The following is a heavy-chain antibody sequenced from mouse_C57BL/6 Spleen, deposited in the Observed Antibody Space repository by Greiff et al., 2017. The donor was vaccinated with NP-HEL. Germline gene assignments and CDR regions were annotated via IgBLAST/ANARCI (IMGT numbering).Heavy chain of an antibody. CDR3: ARLTYEYDTGYYYAMDY. J-gene: IGHJ4*01. CDR1: GYTFTSYW. CDR2: IYPGSGST. V-gene: IGHV1-55*01. Sequence: QVQLQQPGAELVKPGASVKMSCKASGYTFTSYWITWVKQRPGQGLEWIGDIYPGSGSTNYNEKFKSKATLTVDTSSSTAYMQLSSLTSEDSAVYYCARLTYEYDTGYYYAMDYWGQGTSVTVSS. D-gene: IGHD2-4*01.